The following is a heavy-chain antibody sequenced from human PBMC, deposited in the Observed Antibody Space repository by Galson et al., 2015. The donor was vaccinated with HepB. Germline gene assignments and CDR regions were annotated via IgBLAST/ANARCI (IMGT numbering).Heavy chain of an antibody. D-gene: IGHD3-22*01. CDR1: GGSISSSSYY. V-gene: IGHV4-39*01. J-gene: IGHJ6*02. Sequence: LSLTCTVSGGSISSSSYYWGWIRQPPGKGLEWIGSIYYSGSTYYNPSLKSRVTISVDTSKNQFSLKLSSVTAADTAVYYCVYDSSGWDYYYGMDVWGQGTTATVSS. CDR3: VYDSSGWDYYYGMDV. CDR2: IYYSGST.